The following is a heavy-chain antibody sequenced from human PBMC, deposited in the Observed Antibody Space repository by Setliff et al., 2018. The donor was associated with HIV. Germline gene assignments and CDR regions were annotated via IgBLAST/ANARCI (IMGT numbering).Heavy chain of an antibody. D-gene: IGHD3-22*01. J-gene: IGHJ3*02. Sequence: ASVKVSCKASGYTFSNSDINWVRQAPGQGLEWMGWISGYKGNTNYAQKLQGRVTMTTDTSTSTAYMELRSLRSDDTAVYYCARESPQKLIVATRPPFDIWGQGTMVTVSS. CDR3: ARESPQKLIVATRPPFDI. V-gene: IGHV1-18*01. CDR2: ISGYKGNT. CDR1: GYTFSNSD.